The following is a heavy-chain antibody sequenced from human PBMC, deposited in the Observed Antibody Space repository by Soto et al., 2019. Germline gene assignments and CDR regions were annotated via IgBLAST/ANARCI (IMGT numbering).Heavy chain of an antibody. CDR2: IYSDGST. D-gene: IGHD3-16*02. V-gene: IGHV3-66*01. CDR1: GFSVSSKY. Sequence: QPGGSLRLSCAASGFSVSSKYTNWVRQAPGKGLEWVSVIYSDGSTFYADSVKGRFTISRNNSKNTVHLQMNSLRAEDAAVYYCGTREGGVIAYYYYYMDVWGKGTTVTVSS. CDR3: GTREGGVIAYYYYYMDV. J-gene: IGHJ6*03.